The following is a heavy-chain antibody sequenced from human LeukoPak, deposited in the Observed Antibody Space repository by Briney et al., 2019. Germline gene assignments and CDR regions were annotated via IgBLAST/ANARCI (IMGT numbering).Heavy chain of an antibody. CDR2: INPNSGGT. V-gene: IGHV1-2*02. CDR1: GYTFTGYY. J-gene: IGHJ6*02. Sequence: GASVKVSCKASGYTFTGYYMHWVRQAPGQGLEWMEWINPNSGGTNYAQKFQGRVTMTRDTSISTAYMELSRLRSDDTAVYYCARDLYCSGGTCFQSYYYYGMDVWGQGTTVTVSS. D-gene: IGHD2-15*01. CDR3: ARDLYCSGGTCFQSYYYYGMDV.